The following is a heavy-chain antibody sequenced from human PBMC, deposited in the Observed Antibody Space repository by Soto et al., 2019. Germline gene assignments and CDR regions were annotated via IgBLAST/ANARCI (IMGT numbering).Heavy chain of an antibody. V-gene: IGHV3-21*06. CDR3: AREAEDLTSNFDY. CDR1: GFIFTRYS. J-gene: IGHJ4*02. Sequence: GGSLRLSCAASGFIFTRYSMNWVRQAPGKGLEWVSSISSTTNYIYYGDSMKGRFTISRDNAKNSLYLEMNSLRAEDTAVYYCAREAEDLTSNFDYWGQGTLVTVSS. CDR2: ISSTTNYI.